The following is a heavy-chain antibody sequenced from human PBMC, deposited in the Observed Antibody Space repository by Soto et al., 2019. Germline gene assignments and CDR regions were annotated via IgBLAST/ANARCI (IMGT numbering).Heavy chain of an antibody. CDR1: GGTFSSYA. Sequence: SVKVSCKASGGTFSSYAISWVRQAPGQGLEWMGGIIPIFGTANYAQKFQGRVTITADESTSTAYMELSSLRSEDTAVYYCARTNVDSSSWYDFDYWGQGTLVTVSS. CDR3: ARTNVDSSSWYDFDY. J-gene: IGHJ4*02. D-gene: IGHD6-13*01. V-gene: IGHV1-69*13. CDR2: IIPIFGTA.